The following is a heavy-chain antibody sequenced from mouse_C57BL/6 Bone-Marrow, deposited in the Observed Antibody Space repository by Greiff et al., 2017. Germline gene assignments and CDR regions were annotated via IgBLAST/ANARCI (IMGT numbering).Heavy chain of an antibody. CDR1: GFTFSDYG. CDR2: ISSGSSTI. CDR3: ARGRPDYFDY. J-gene: IGHJ2*01. D-gene: IGHD1-1*01. Sequence: EVQRVESGGGLVKPGGSLKLSCAASGFTFSDYGLHWVRQAPEKGLEWVAYISSGSSTIYYADTVKGRFTISRDNAKNTLFLQMTSLRSEDTAMYYCARGRPDYFDYWGQGTTLTVSS. V-gene: IGHV5-17*01.